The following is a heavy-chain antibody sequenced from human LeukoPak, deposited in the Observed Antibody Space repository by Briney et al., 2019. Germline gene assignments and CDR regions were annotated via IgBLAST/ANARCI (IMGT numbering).Heavy chain of an antibody. CDR3: AREQVGATSRSYYYYMDV. V-gene: IGHV4-59*01. D-gene: IGHD1-26*01. CDR1: GGSISSYY. J-gene: IGHJ6*03. Sequence: PSETLSLTCTVSGGSISSYYWSWIRQPPGKGLEWLGYIYHSGSTKYNSSLKSRVTISVDTSKNQFSLKLSSVTAADTAVYYCAREQVGATSRSYYYYMDVWGKGTTVTISS. CDR2: IYHSGST.